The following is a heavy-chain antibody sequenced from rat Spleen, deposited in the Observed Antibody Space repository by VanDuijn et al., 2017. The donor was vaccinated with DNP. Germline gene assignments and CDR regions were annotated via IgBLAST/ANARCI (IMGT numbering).Heavy chain of an antibody. CDR3: ATFEGRDA. Sequence: EVQLMESGGDLVQPGRSLKLSCAASGFTFSDYNMAWVRHAPTKGLEWVATILYDGSRTYYRDSVKGRFTISRDNAKRTLYLQMDSLRSEDTATYYCATFEGRDAWGRGTSVTVSS. D-gene: IGHD1-11*01. CDR2: ILYDGSRT. CDR1: GFTFSDYN. J-gene: IGHJ4*01. V-gene: IGHV5S10*01.